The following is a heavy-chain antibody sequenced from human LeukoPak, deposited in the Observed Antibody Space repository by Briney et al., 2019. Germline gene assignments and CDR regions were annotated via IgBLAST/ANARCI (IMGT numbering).Heavy chain of an antibody. Sequence: PGGSLRLSCAASGFRFSSYTMHWVRQAPGKGLEWVAVISYDGSNKYYADSVKGRFTISRDNSKNTLYLQMNSLRAEDTAVYYCAREGGYCSGGSCYRTPNFDYWGQGTLVTVSS. V-gene: IGHV3-30*04. CDR3: AREGGYCSGGSCYRTPNFDY. CDR1: GFRFSSYT. J-gene: IGHJ4*02. D-gene: IGHD2-15*01. CDR2: ISYDGSNK.